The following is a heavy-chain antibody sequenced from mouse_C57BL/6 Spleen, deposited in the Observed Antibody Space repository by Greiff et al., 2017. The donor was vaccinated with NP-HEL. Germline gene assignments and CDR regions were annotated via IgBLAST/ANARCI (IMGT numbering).Heavy chain of an antibody. Sequence: QVQLQQSGAELVRPGASVKLSCKASGYTFTDYYINWVKQRPGQGLEWIARIYPGSGNTYYNEKFKGKATLTAEKSSSTAYMQLSSLTSEDSAVYFCARQIYDGHYFDYWGQGTTLTVSS. J-gene: IGHJ2*01. V-gene: IGHV1-76*01. CDR1: GYTFTDYY. CDR2: IYPGSGNT. CDR3: ARQIYDGHYFDY. D-gene: IGHD2-3*01.